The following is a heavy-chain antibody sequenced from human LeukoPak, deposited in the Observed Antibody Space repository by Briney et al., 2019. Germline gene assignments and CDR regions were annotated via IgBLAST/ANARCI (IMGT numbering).Heavy chain of an antibody. J-gene: IGHJ4*02. Sequence: SETLSLTCTVSGGSISSSSYYWGWIRQPPGKGLEWIGSIYYSGSTYYNPSLKSRVTISVDTSKNQFSLKLSSVTAADTAVYYCARDALSGGSCYSDYWGQGTLVTVSP. D-gene: IGHD2-15*01. CDR3: ARDALSGGSCYSDY. V-gene: IGHV4-39*07. CDR1: GGSISSSSYY. CDR2: IYYSGST.